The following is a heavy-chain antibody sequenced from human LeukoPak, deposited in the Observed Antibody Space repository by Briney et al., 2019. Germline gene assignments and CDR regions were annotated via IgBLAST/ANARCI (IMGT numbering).Heavy chain of an antibody. J-gene: IGHJ4*02. CDR2: INHSGST. CDR1: GGSFSGYY. V-gene: IGHV4-34*01. D-gene: IGHD3-22*01. Sequence: SETLSLTCAVYGGSFSGYYWSWIRQPPGKGLEWIGEINHSGSTNYNPSLKSRVTISVDTSKNQFSLKLSSVTAADTAVYYCASSGDYYDSSGYGKFDYWGQGTLVTVSS. CDR3: ASSGDYYDSSGYGKFDY.